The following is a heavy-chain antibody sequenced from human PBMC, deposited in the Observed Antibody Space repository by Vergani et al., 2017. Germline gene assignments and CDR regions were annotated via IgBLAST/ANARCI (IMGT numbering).Heavy chain of an antibody. D-gene: IGHD3-22*01. CDR2: IIPIFGTA. V-gene: IGHV1-69*01. Sequence: QVQLVQSGAEVKKPGASVKVSCKASGYTFTGYYMHWVRQAPGQGLEWMGGIIPIFGTANYAQKFQGRVTITADESTSTAYMELSSLRSEDTAVYYCARDFVRDSSGYYTGVWGQGTLVTVSS. CDR3: ARDFVRDSSGYYTGV. J-gene: IGHJ4*02. CDR1: GYTFTGYY.